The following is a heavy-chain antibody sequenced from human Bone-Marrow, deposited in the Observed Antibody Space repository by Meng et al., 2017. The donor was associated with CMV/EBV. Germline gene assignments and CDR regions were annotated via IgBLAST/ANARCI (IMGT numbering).Heavy chain of an antibody. J-gene: IGHJ5*02. V-gene: IGHV1-2*02. Sequence: SCKDSGYIFTALYMNWVRQAPGQGLGWMGWINPNSGATKYAQKFQGRVTMTRDTSISTVYMELRRLRSDDTAVYYCARDQTEWFDPWGQGTLVTVSS. CDR3: ARDQTEWFDP. CDR1: GYIFTALY. CDR2: INPNSGAT.